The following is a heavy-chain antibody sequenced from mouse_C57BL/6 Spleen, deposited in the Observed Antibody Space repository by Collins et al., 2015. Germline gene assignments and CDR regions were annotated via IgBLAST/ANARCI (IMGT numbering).Heavy chain of an antibody. CDR2: INPNNGGT. Sequence: EVQLQQSGPELVKPGASVKISCKASGYTFTDYYINWVKQSHGKSLEWIGDINPNNGGTNYNKKFKGKATLTVDKSSSTAYMELRSLTSEDSAVYYCARGRGNISWGQGTLVTVSA. CDR1: GYTFTDYY. CDR3: ARGRGNIS. J-gene: IGHJ3*01. D-gene: IGHD2-1*01. V-gene: IGHV1-26*01.